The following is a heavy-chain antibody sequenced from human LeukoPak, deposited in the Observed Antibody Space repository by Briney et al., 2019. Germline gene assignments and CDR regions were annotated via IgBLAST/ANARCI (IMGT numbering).Heavy chain of an antibody. CDR1: GFTFSSYA. D-gene: IGHD3-22*01. CDR2: IRYDGSNK. J-gene: IGHJ1*01. V-gene: IGHV3-30*02. Sequence: PGGSLRLSCAASGFTFSSYAMSWVRQAPGKGLEWVAFIRYDGSNKYYADSVKGRFTISRDNSKNTLYLQMNSLRAEDTAVYYCAPDSSGFFAEYFQHWGQGTLVTVSS. CDR3: APDSSGFFAEYFQH.